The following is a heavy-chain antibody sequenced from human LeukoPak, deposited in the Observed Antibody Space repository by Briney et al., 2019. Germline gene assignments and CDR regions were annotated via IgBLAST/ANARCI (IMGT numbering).Heavy chain of an antibody. D-gene: IGHD2-15*01. CDR2: INPNSGGT. V-gene: IGHV1-2*02. CDR1: GYTFTSYG. CDR3: ARNGYCSGGSCYYYYYMDV. J-gene: IGHJ6*03. Sequence: ASVKVSCKASGYTFTSYGISWVRQAPGQGLEWMGWINPNSGGTNYAQKFQGRVTMTRDTSISTAYMELSRLRSDDTAVYYCARNGYCSGGSCYYYYYMDVWGKGTTVTVSS.